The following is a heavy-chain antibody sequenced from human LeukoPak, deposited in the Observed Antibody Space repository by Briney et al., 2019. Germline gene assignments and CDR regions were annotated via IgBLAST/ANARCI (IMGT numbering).Heavy chain of an antibody. CDR2: ITWDGSNT. D-gene: IGHD5-12*01. CDR3: VKDKYSDGFFDY. J-gene: IGHJ4*02. V-gene: IGHV3-43D*03. Sequence: GGSLRLSCAASGFTFDDYAMSWVRQGPGKGLEWLALITWDGSNTYYTDSVRGRFAISRDNSKDALYLQMDGLRVEDTGFYYCVKDKYSDGFFDYWGRGTLVTVSS. CDR1: GFTFDDYA.